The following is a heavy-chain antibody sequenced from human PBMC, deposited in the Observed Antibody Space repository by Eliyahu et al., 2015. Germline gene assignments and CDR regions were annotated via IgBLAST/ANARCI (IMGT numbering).Heavy chain of an antibody. D-gene: IGHD3-10*01. CDR3: ARVWMVRGVTYYYYYYGMDV. CDR2: INHSGST. CDR1: XGSFSXYY. J-gene: IGHJ6*02. Sequence: QVQLQQWGAGLLKPSETLSLPCAVXXGSFSXYYWSWIRQPPGKXLEWIGEINHSGSTNYNPSLXSRVTISVDTSKNQFSLKLSSVTAADTAVYYCARVWMVRGVTYYYYYYGMDVWGQGTTVTVSS. V-gene: IGHV4-34*01.